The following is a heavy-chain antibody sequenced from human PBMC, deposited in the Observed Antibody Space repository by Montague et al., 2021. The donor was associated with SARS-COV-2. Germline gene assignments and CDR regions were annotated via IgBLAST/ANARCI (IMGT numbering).Heavy chain of an antibody. CDR1: GGSISTSPYF. CDR2: IYYSGST. D-gene: IGHD6-19*01. V-gene: IGHV4-39*07. CDR3: ARGNRIAVAGTDFDY. Sequence: SETLSLTCTVSGGSISTSPYFWGWIRQPPGKGLEWIGIIYYSGSTYYNPSLKSRVAISIDTSENQFSLKLSSVTAADTAVYYCARGNRIAVAGTDFDYWGQGTLVTVSS. J-gene: IGHJ4*02.